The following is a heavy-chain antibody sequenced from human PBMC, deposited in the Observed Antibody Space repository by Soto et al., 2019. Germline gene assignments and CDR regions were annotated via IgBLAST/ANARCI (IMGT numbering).Heavy chain of an antibody. CDR1: GGSISSSNW. V-gene: IGHV4-4*02. CDR3: ASSGFSGGGWFDP. D-gene: IGHD3-10*01. Sequence: SETLSLTCAVSGGSISSSNWWSWVRQPPGKGLEWIGEIYHSGSTNYNPSLKSRVTISVDKSKNQFSLKPSSVTAADTAVYYCASSGFSGGGWFDPWGQGTLVTVSS. CDR2: IYHSGST. J-gene: IGHJ5*02.